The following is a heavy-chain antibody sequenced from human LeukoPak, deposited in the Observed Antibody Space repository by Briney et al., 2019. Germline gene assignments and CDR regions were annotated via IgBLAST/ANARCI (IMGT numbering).Heavy chain of an antibody. CDR2: MNPNSGNT. Sequence: ASVKVSCTASGYTFTSYDINWVRQATGQGLEWMGWMNPNSGNTGYAQKFQGRVTITRNTSISTAYMELSSLRSDDTAVYYCARDLEMATIRSPTDYWGQGTLVTVSS. V-gene: IGHV1-8*03. D-gene: IGHD5-24*01. CDR3: ARDLEMATIRSPTDY. CDR1: GYTFTSYD. J-gene: IGHJ4*02.